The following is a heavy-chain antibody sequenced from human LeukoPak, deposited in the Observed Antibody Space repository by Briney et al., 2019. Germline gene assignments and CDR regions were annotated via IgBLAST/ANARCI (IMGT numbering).Heavy chain of an antibody. CDR3: ARLGPYGDDTYYMDV. D-gene: IGHD4-17*01. CDR2: MSSSGST. J-gene: IGHJ6*03. V-gene: IGHV4-4*09. Sequence: SETLSLTCTVSGGSISRYYWSWIRQPPGKGLEWIGYMSSSGSTNYNPSLESRVTISVDTSKNQFSLKLSSVTAADTAVYYCARLGPYGDDTYYMDVWGKGTTVTVSS. CDR1: GGSISRYY.